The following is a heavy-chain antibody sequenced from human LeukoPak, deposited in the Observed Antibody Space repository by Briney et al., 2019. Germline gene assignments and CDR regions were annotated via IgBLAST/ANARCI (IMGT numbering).Heavy chain of an antibody. CDR1: GGSISSSSYY. CDR3: ARHLAIRQWPVWVFDD. CDR2: IYYSGST. J-gene: IGHJ4*02. Sequence: SGTLSLTCTVSGGSISSSSYYWGWIRQPPGKGLEWIGSIYYSGSTYYNPSLKSRVTISVDTSKNQFSLKLSSVPAADTAVYYCARHLAIRQWPVWVFDDWGQGTLVTVSS. V-gene: IGHV4-39*01. D-gene: IGHD6-19*01.